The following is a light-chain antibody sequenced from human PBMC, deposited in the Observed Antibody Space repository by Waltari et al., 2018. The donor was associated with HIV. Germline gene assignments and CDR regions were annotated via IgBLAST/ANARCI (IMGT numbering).Light chain of an antibody. Sequence: QSALTQPRSVSGSPGQPVSISCTGTSSDAGRCHYLSWYQQHPGKAPKLMMYDVSQRPSGVPDRFSGSKSGNTASLTISGLQAEDEADYYCCSYAGIYTYVKFGGGTKLTVL. CDR2: DVS. V-gene: IGLV2-11*01. CDR3: CSYAGIYTYVK. J-gene: IGLJ2*01. CDR1: SSDAGRCHY.